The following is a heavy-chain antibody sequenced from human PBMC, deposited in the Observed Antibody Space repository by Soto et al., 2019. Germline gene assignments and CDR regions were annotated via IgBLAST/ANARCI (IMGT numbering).Heavy chain of an antibody. CDR3: ARAVVLVASPYYFDY. Sequence: GGSLRLSCAASGFSFDDYTMHWVRQPPGKGLEWVSFICWDGTSTYSADSVKGRFTISRDNSKNSLYLQMNSLRAEDTAVYYCARAVVLVASPYYFDYWGQGTLVTVSS. D-gene: IGHD2-15*01. J-gene: IGHJ4*02. V-gene: IGHV3-43*01. CDR1: GFSFDDYT. CDR2: ICWDGTST.